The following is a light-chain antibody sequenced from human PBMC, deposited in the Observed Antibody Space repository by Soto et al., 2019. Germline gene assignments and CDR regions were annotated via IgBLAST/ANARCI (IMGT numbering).Light chain of an antibody. J-gene: IGKJ3*01. Sequence: DVVVTQSPLSLPVTLGQPASISCRCSQSLVYSDGNTYLNCFHQRPGQSPRRLIYKVSNRDSGVPDRFSASESDLDLILQTSWVESKDVIIYHCMHARQWPFTFGPGTKVEIE. CDR2: KVS. CDR3: MHARQWPFT. V-gene: IGKV2-30*01. CDR1: QSLVYSDGNTY.